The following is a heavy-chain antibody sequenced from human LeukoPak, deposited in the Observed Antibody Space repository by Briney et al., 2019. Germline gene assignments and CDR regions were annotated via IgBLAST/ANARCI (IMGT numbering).Heavy chain of an antibody. CDR3: ARLGDTAPTYYYYMDV. CDR1: GGSISSYY. V-gene: IGHV4-4*07. Sequence: SETLSLTCTVSGGSISSYYWSWIRQPAGKGLEWIGRIYTSGSTNYNPSLKSRVTISVDTSKNQFSLKLSSVTAADTAVYYCARLGDTAPTYYYYMDVWGKGTTVTVSS. J-gene: IGHJ6*03. CDR2: IYTSGST. D-gene: IGHD5-18*01.